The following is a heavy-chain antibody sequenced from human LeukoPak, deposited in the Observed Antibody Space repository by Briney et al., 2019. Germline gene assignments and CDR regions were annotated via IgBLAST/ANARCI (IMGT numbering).Heavy chain of an antibody. CDR2: INPSGGNT. Sequence: GASVKVSCKASGYTFTIYYRHWVRQAPGQGLEWMGIINPSGGNTNYAQKLQGRVTMTRDMSTCTVYMELSSLRSEDTAVYYCARERSSGYNDAFDIWGQGTMVTVSS. CDR1: GYTFTIYY. J-gene: IGHJ3*02. D-gene: IGHD3-22*01. V-gene: IGHV1-46*04. CDR3: ARERSSGYNDAFDI.